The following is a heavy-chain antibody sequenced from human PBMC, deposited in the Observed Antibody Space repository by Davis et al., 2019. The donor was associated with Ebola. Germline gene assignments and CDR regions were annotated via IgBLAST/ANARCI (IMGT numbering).Heavy chain of an antibody. V-gene: IGHV3-7*03. CDR2: IKEDGSKE. D-gene: IGHD3-16*01. Sequence: GESLKISCAASGFTFSNSWMSWARQAPGKGLECVAHIKEDGSKEFYVDSVKGRFTISRDNAKNSLYLQMNSLRAEDTAVYYCARGAQYVLWGQGTLVTVSS. CDR3: ARGAQYVL. J-gene: IGHJ4*02. CDR1: GFTFSNSW.